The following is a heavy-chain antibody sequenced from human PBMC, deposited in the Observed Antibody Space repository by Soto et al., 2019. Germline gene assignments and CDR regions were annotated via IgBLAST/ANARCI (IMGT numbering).Heavy chain of an antibody. CDR3: ARDRGYIVVVPAAIGAPDAFDI. V-gene: IGHV1-46*03. D-gene: IGHD2-2*02. J-gene: IGHJ3*02. Sequence: ASVKVSCKASGYTFTSYYMHWVRQAPGQGLEWMGIINPSGGSTSYAQKFQGRVTMTRDTSTSTVYMELSSLRSEDTAVYYCARDRGYIVVVPAAIGAPDAFDIWGQGTMVTL. CDR2: INPSGGST. CDR1: GYTFTSYY.